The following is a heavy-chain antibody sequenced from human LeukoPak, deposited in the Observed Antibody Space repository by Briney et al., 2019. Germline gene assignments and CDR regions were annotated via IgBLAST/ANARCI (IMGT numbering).Heavy chain of an antibody. D-gene: IGHD6-19*01. CDR3: ARGTGLAVAGTMPKYYYGMDV. J-gene: IGHJ6*02. Sequence: ASVKVSCKASGYTFTGYFLHWVRQAPGQGLEWMGWINPNTGGTSYAQKFRGGVTMTRDTSITTAYMELRRLRSDDTAVYYCARGTGLAVAGTMPKYYYGMDVWGQGTTVTVSS. CDR2: INPNTGGT. CDR1: GYTFTGYF. V-gene: IGHV1-2*02.